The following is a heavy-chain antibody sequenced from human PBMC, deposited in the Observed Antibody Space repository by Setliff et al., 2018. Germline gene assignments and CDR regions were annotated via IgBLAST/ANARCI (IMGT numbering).Heavy chain of an antibody. Sequence: SETLSLTCTVSGGSISDSSWSWIRQPPGKGLEWIGCISSIGNTYYNPSLRSRLTISADTSNNQFSLNLISVTAADTAVYYCARERGFAGYYGSWTHQSFDLWGQGSLVTVSS. CDR2: ISSIGNT. V-gene: IGHV4-4*08. J-gene: IGHJ5*02. CDR1: GGSISDSS. D-gene: IGHD3-10*01. CDR3: ARERGFAGYYGSWTHQSFDL.